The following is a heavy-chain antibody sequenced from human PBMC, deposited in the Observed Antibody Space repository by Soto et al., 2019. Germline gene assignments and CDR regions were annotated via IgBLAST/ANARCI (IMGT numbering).Heavy chain of an antibody. V-gene: IGHV3-49*04. J-gene: IGHJ4*02. D-gene: IGHD3-3*01. CDR3: TRDYDFWSGYSIINFDY. Sequence: GGSLRLSCTASGFTFGDYAMSWVRQAPGKGLEWVGFIRSKAYGGTTEYAASVKGRFTISRDDSESIAYLQMNSLKTEDTAVYYCTRDYDFWSGYSIINFDYWGQGTLVTVSS. CDR1: GFTFGDYA. CDR2: IRSKAYGGTT.